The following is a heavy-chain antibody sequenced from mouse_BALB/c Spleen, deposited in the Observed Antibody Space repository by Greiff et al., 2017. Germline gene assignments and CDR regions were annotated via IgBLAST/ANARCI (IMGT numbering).Heavy chain of an antibody. Sequence: EVQLQQSGPELVKPGASVKIPCKASGYTFTDYNLDWVKQSHGKSLEWIGDINPNNGGTIYNQKFKGTATLTVDKSSSTAYMELRSLTSEDTAVYNCARGEGNLREAMDYWGQGTSVTVSS. D-gene: IGHD2-1*01. CDR2: INPNNGGT. CDR3: ARGEGNLREAMDY. J-gene: IGHJ4*01. CDR1: GYTFTDYN. V-gene: IGHV1-18*01.